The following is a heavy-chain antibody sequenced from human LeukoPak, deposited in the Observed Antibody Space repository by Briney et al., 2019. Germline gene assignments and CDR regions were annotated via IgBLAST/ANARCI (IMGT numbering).Heavy chain of an antibody. V-gene: IGHV4-34*01. D-gene: IGHD3-16*02. J-gene: IGHJ4*02. CDR3: ARHYDYVWGSYRYWRYFDY. Sequence: SETLSLTCAVYGGSFSGYYWSWIRLPPGKGLEWIGEINHSGSTNYNPSLKSRVTISVDTSKNQFSLKLSSVTAADTAVYYCARHYDYVWGSYRYWRYFDYWGQGTLVTVSS. CDR1: GGSFSGYY. CDR2: INHSGST.